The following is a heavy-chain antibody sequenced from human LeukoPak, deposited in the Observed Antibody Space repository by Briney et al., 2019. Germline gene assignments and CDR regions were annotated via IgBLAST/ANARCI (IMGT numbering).Heavy chain of an antibody. CDR2: IYYSGST. J-gene: IGHJ4*02. CDR3: VGELLLGGRPRFDY. V-gene: IGHV4-39*01. D-gene: IGHD1-26*01. Sequence: SETLSLTCTVSGGSISSSSYYWGWIRQPSGKGLEWIGSIYYSGSTYYNPSLKSRLTISVDTSKNQFSLKLSSVTAADTAVYYCVGELLLGGRPRFDYWGQGTLVTVSS. CDR1: GGSISSSSYY.